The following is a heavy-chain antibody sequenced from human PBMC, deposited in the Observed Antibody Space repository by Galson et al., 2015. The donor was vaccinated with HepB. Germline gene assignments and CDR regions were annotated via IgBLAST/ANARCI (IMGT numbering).Heavy chain of an antibody. J-gene: IGHJ4*02. CDR1: GASISIYY. V-gene: IGHV4-59*01. Sequence: ETLSLTCTVSGASISIYYWSWIRQPPGKGLEWTGYIYYGGSTNYNPSLKSRVTISVDTSKNQFSLKLSSVTAADTAVYYCATSTVGHGYSFDYWGQGTLVTVSS. CDR2: IYYGGST. CDR3: ATSTVGHGYSFDY. D-gene: IGHD2-15*01.